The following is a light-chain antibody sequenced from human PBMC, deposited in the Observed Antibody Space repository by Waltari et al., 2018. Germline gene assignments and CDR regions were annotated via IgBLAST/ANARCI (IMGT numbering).Light chain of an antibody. V-gene: IGLV2-14*03. Sequence: QSALTQPASVSGSPGQSITVSCTGSSRDVGGYNYVSWYQQHPGKAPKLMLYDVTNRPSGVSSRFSGSKSGNTASLAISGLQAEDEADYYCSSYTSSNTLVFGGGTKLTVL. J-gene: IGLJ2*01. CDR1: SRDVGGYNY. CDR3: SSYTSSNTLV. CDR2: DVT.